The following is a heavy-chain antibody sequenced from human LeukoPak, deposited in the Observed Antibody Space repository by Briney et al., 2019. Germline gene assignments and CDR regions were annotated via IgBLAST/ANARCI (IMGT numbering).Heavy chain of an antibody. V-gene: IGHV3-15*01. CDR3: TTDPPGASDY. CDR1: GFTFSNDW. CDR2: IKRQIDGGTT. J-gene: IGHJ4*02. D-gene: IGHD1-1*01. Sequence: GGSLRLSCAVFGFTFSNDWMGWVRQAPGKGLEWVGRIKRQIDGGTTGYAAPVKGRFTISRDDSKNTLYLQMNSLKIEDTAVYYCTTDPPGASDYWGQGTLVTVFS.